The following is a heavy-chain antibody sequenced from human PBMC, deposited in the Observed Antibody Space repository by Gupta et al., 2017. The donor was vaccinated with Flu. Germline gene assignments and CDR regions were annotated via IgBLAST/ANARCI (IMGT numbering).Heavy chain of an antibody. CDR2: MSHDGSNK. D-gene: IGHD2-2*01. Sequence: WARRAQGRGLEWVTVMSHDGSNKYYADSVKGRFTISRDNSKNMLYLQVNSLRPDDTAVYYCAREGAGYQLPGWYRDVWGKGTTVTVSS. V-gene: IGHV3-30*03. CDR3: AREGAGYQLPGWYRDV. J-gene: IGHJ6*03.